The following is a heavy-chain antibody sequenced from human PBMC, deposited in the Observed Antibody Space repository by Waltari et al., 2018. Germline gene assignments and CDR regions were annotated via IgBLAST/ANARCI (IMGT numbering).Heavy chain of an antibody. CDR2: RSYDESNK. J-gene: IGHJ4*02. CDR3: ARDRHGLGLQDLQY. Sequence: QVHLLESGGGVVQPGMSLTLSCARSGFNFNDYGIHWVRQGPGKGLEGVEVRSYDESNKVYGDSVRGRFTISRDKSNNRVDLQMDSLQIEDTAVEFGARDRHGLGLQDLQYWGRGTQVAVSA. V-gene: IGHV3-30*03. CDR1: GFNFNDYG. D-gene: IGHD1-26*01.